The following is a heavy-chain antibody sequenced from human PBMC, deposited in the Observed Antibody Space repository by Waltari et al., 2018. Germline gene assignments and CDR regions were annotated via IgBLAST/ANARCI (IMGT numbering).Heavy chain of an antibody. CDR2: IIPIFGTA. J-gene: IGHJ6*02. CDR3: ASTMKVTPGLYYYYGMDV. Sequence: QVQLVQSGAEVKKPGSSVKVSCKASGGTFSSYAISWVRQAPGQGLEWMGRIIPIFGTANYAQKFQGRVTITADKSTSTAYMELSSLRSEDTAVYYCASTMKVTPGLYYYYGMDVWGQGTTVTVSS. D-gene: IGHD3-22*01. V-gene: IGHV1-69*08. CDR1: GGTFSSYA.